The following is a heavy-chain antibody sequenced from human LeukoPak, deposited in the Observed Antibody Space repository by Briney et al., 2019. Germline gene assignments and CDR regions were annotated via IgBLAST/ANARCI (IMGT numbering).Heavy chain of an antibody. CDR1: GGTFSSYA. D-gene: IGHD4-17*01. CDR2: IIPILGIA. J-gene: IGHJ6*02. Sequence: SVKVSCKASGGTFSSYAISWVRQAPGQGLEWMGRIIPILGIANYAQKFQGRVTITADKSTSTAYMELSSLRSEDTAVYYCARAATVTTLGYYYYGMDVWGQGPTVTVSS. V-gene: IGHV1-69*04. CDR3: ARAATVTTLGYYYYGMDV.